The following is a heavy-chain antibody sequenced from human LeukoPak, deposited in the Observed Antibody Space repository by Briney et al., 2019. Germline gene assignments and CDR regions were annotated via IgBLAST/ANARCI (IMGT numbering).Heavy chain of an antibody. CDR1: GYTFTSYG. CDR2: ISAYNGNT. CDR3: ARDYDYVWGSYRPPTTDY. J-gene: IGHJ4*02. Sequence: ASVKVSCKASGYTFTSYGISWVRQAPGQGLERMGWISAYNGNTNYAQKLQGRVTMTTDTSTSTAYMELRSLRSDDTAVYYCARDYDYVWGSYRPPTTDYWGQGTLVTVSS. D-gene: IGHD3-16*02. V-gene: IGHV1-18*01.